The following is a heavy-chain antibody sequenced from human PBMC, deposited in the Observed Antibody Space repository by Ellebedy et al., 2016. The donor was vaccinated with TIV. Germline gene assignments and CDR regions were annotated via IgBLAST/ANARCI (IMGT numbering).Heavy chain of an antibody. CDR2: ISGSGGRT. CDR1: GFTFNNYA. D-gene: IGHD3-22*01. Sequence: GESLKISCAASGFTFNNYAMSWVRQAPGKGLEWVSGISGSGGRTYYADSVKGRFTISRDNTKNTLYLQMNSLRAEDTALYYCANERATIVVAPGYWGQGTLVTVSS. J-gene: IGHJ4*02. V-gene: IGHV3-23*01. CDR3: ANERATIVVAPGY.